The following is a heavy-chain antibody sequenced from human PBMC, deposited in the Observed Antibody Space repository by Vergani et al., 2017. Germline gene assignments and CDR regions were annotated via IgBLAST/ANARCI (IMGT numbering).Heavy chain of an antibody. Sequence: EVQLVESGGGLVQPGGSLRLSCAASGFTVSSNYMSWVRQAPGKGLEWVSVIYSGGSTYYADSLKGRFTISRYNSKNTLYLQINSMRAEDTAVYYCARGGVAASFDYWGQGTLVTVSS. D-gene: IGHD6-13*01. J-gene: IGHJ4*02. CDR1: GFTVSSNY. CDR3: ARGGVAASFDY. V-gene: IGHV3-66*02. CDR2: IYSGGST.